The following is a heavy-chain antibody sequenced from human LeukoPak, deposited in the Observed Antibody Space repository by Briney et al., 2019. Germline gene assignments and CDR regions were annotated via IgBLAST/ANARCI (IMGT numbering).Heavy chain of an antibody. J-gene: IGHJ6*03. CDR2: ISSCSSTI. CDR1: GVTFSRYS. V-gene: IGHV3-48*04. CDR3: ARDRLMTTVTYYYYYMDV. Sequence: GGTLRLSCAASGVTFSRYSMNWVREAPGKGLEGVSYISSCSSTIYYADSVKGRFTISRDNAKNSLHLQMNSLRAEDTAVYYCARDRLMTTVTYYYYYMDVWGKGTTVTVSS. D-gene: IGHD4-11*01.